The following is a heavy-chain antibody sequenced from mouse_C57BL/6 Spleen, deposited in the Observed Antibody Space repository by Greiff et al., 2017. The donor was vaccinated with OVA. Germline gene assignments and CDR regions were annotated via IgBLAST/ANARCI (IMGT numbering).Heavy chain of an antibody. CDR1: GYTFTSYW. J-gene: IGHJ2*01. Sequence: VKLQQPGAELVRPGSSVKLSCKASGYTFTSYWMDWVKQRPGQGLEWIGNIYPSDSETHYNQKFKDKATLTVDKSSSTAYMQLSSLTSEDSAVYYCARGTTVVYFDYWGQGTTLTVSS. V-gene: IGHV1-61*01. CDR2: IYPSDSET. D-gene: IGHD1-1*01. CDR3: ARGTTVVYFDY.